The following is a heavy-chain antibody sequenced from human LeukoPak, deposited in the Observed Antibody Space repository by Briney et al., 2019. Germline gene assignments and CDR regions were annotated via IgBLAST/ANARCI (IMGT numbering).Heavy chain of an antibody. CDR3: ARAYDSSWHNFDY. J-gene: IGHJ4*02. CDR2: ISYDGSNK. Sequence: RESLRLSCAASGFTFSSYGMHWVRQAPGKGLEWVAVISYDGSNKYYADSVKGRFTISRDISKNTLYLEMDSLRGEDTAVYYCARAYDSSWHNFDYWGQGSLVTVSS. D-gene: IGHD6-13*01. CDR1: GFTFSSYG. V-gene: IGHV3-30*03.